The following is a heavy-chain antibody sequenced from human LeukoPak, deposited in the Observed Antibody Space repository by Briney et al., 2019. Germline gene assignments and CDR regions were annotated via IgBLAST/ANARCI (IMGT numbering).Heavy chain of an antibody. CDR3: ARAGPGYCSGSSCFDY. D-gene: IGHD2-15*01. CDR1: GGSISGYY. J-gene: IGHJ4*02. V-gene: IGHV4-59*01. CDR2: IYYSGST. Sequence: SETLSLTCTVSGGSISGYYWSWIRQPPGKGLEWIGYIYYSGSTNYNPSLKSRVTISLDTSKNQFSLKLSSVTAADTAVYYCARAGPGYCSGSSCFDYWGQRTLVTVSS.